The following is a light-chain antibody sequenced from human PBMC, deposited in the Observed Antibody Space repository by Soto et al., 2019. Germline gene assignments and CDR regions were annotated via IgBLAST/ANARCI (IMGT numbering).Light chain of an antibody. CDR2: DVV. CDR3: SSYTSTRTNV. V-gene: IGLV2-14*03. J-gene: IGLJ1*01. Sequence: QSALTQPASVSGSPGQSITISCTGTSSDVGGFNSVSWYQLRPGTAPKLILYDVVDRPSGVSYRFSGSKSGNTASLTISGLQAADAADYFCSSYTSTRTNVFGSGTKLTVL. CDR1: SSDVGGFNS.